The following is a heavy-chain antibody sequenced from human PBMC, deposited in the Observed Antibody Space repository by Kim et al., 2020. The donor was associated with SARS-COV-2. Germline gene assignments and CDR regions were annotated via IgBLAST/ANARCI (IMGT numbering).Heavy chain of an antibody. CDR3: ARDDAFDI. Sequence: SGSPNYHPSHMSRVTISVATSKYEFSLRLSSVTAADTAVYYFARDDAFDIWGQGTMVTVSS. J-gene: IGHJ3*02. V-gene: IGHV4-59*01. CDR2: SGSP.